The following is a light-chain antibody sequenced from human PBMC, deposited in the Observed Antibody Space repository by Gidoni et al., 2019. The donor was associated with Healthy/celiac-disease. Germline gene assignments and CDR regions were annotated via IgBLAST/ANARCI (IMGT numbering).Light chain of an antibody. Sequence: DIQMTECPSSVSASVGARVTITCRASQGSSSWVAWYQQTPGKAPKLLIYAASRLQSVVPSMFSGSGAGTYFILTSSLLQPEDFATYYCQQGNTFPLTFGPGTKVEIK. CDR1: QGSSSW. V-gene: IGKV1-12*01. CDR3: QQGNTFPLT. J-gene: IGKJ3*01. CDR2: AAS.